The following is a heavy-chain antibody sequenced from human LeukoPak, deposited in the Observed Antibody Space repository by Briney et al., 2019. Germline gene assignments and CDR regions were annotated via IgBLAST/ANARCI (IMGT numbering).Heavy chain of an antibody. CDR1: GFTFDDYA. D-gene: IGHD6-13*01. Sequence: TGGSLRLSCAASGFTFDDYAMHWVRQAAGKGLEWVSLISGDGGSTYYADSVKGRFTISRDNSKNSLYLQINSLRTEDTALYYCAKVSSSWYLTDYWGQGTLVTVSS. J-gene: IGHJ4*02. CDR2: ISGDGGST. CDR3: AKVSSSWYLTDY. V-gene: IGHV3-43*02.